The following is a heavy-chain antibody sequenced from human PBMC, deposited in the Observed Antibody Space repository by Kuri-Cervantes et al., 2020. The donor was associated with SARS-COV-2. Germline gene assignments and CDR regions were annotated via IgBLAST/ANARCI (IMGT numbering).Heavy chain of an antibody. D-gene: IGHD3-10*01. CDR3: ARGTTPVYVSGPLWFHLDL. J-gene: IGHJ5*02. Sequence: SETLSLTCTASGDSITIYYWGWIRQSPGKGLEWIGYISETGGTNYNPSLKSRVTMSVDISKNQFSLKMNSVNAADTAVYYCARGTTPVYVSGPLWFHLDLWGQGTLVTVSS. CDR2: ISETGGT. CDR1: GDSITIYY. V-gene: IGHV4-59*01.